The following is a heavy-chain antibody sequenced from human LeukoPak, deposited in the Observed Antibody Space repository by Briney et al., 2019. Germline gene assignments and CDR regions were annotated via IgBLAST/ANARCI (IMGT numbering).Heavy chain of an antibody. CDR3: ARVWIAAPLESSHDY. J-gene: IGHJ4*02. CDR2: ISAYNGNT. D-gene: IGHD6-13*01. CDR1: GYTFTSYD. V-gene: IGHV1-18*01. Sequence: ASVKVSCKASGYTFTSYDFSWVRQAPGQGLEWMGWISAYNGNTNYAQKLQGRVTMTTDTSTSTAYMELRSLRSDDTAVYYCARVWIAAPLESSHDYWGQGTLVTVSS.